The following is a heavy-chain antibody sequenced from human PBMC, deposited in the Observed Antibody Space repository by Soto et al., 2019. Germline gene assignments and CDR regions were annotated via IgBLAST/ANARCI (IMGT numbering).Heavy chain of an antibody. J-gene: IGHJ4*02. Sequence: EVQLVDSGGGLVQPGGSLRLSCAASGFIFSNYVMSWVRQAPGKGLEWVSSISDSGGTSYYADSVKGRFTISRDNSKNTLYLQMNSLRAEDTAIYYCEKRPRALLTFDYWGQGTLVTVSS. D-gene: IGHD1-26*01. V-gene: IGHV3-23*04. CDR3: EKRPRALLTFDY. CDR1: GFIFSNYV. CDR2: ISDSGGTS.